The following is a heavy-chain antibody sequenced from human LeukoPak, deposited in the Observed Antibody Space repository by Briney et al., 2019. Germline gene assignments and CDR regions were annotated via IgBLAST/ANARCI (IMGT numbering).Heavy chain of an antibody. J-gene: IGHJ5*02. CDR1: GFTFSSFE. V-gene: IGHV3-48*03. CDR2: ISTSGSVI. D-gene: IGHD3-16*01. Sequence: AGGSLRLSCAASGFTFSSFEMNWVRQAPGKGLEWVSYISTSGSVIYYADSVKGRFTISRDNAKNSLYLQMNSLRVEDTAVYYCAKDFIGAWGQGTLVTVSS. CDR3: AKDFIGA.